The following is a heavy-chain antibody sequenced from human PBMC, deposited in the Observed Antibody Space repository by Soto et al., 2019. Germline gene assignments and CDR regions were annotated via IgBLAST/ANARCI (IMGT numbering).Heavy chain of an antibody. CDR3: ARDLKPPYYYDSSGPLGY. J-gene: IGHJ4*02. CDR1: GYTFTSYY. V-gene: IGHV1-46*01. CDR2: INPSGGST. Sequence: ASVKVSCKASGYTFTSYYMHWVRRAPGQGLEWMGIINPSGGSTSYAQKFQGRVTMTRDTSTSTVYMELSSLRSEDTAVYYCARDLKPPYYYDSSGPLGYWGQGTLVTVSS. D-gene: IGHD3-22*01.